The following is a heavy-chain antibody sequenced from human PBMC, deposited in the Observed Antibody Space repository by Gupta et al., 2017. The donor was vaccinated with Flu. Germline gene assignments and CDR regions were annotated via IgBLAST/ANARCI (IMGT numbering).Heavy chain of an antibody. V-gene: IGHV4-34*01. D-gene: IGHD3-3*01. Sequence: QVQHQQWGAGLVKTSETLYLNCGVAGGSLNSFSWNWIRHFPGKVLERIGEINHNGDTNYNPSLASRVTMSADTSKRQFSLKLISVTAADTATYFCAYRFAGTWFDPWGQGVLVTVSS. CDR2: INHNGDT. J-gene: IGHJ5*02. CDR3: AYRFAGTWFDP. CDR1: GGSLNSFS.